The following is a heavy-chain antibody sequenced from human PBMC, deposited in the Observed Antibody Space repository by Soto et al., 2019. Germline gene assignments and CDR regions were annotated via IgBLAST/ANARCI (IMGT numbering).Heavy chain of an antibody. CDR2: ISAYNGNT. CDR1: GYTFTSYG. D-gene: IGHD5-12*01. J-gene: IGHJ4*02. Sequence: ASVKVSCRASGYTFTSYGISWVRQAPGQGLEWMGWISAYNGNTNYSQKLQGRVTMTTDTSTCRAYMELWSLRSDDTAVYYSARDGRDGYKLTRPPFYYWGQGTLVTVSS. V-gene: IGHV1-18*01. CDR3: ARDGRDGYKLTRPPFYY.